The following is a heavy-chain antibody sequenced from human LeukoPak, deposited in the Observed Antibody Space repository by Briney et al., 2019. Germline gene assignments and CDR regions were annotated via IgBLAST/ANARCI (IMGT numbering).Heavy chain of an antibody. CDR2: IRYDGSNK. CDR3: AKGSKAVLFTRDYYLDV. Sequence: GGSLRLSCAASGFTFSSYAMHWVRQAPGKGLEWVAFIRYDGSNKNYADSVKGRFTISRDNSKNTLYLQMNSLRAEDTAVYYCAKGSKAVLFTRDYYLDVWGKGTTVTISS. V-gene: IGHV3-30*02. CDR1: GFTFSSYA. D-gene: IGHD6-19*01. J-gene: IGHJ6*03.